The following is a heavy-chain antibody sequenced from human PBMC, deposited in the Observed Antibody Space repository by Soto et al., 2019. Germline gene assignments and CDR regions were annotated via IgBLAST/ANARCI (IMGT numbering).Heavy chain of an antibody. V-gene: IGHV4-30-2*01. CDR2: IYHSGST. Sequence: QLQLQESGSGLVKPSQTLSLTCAVSGGSISSGGYSWSWIRQPPGKRLEWIGYIYHSGSTYYNPSPKSRVTISVDRSKNQFSLKLSSVTAADTAVYYCARAGGLGAVAVDYWGQGTLVTVSS. CDR3: ARAGGLGAVAVDY. D-gene: IGHD6-19*01. CDR1: GGSISSGGYS. J-gene: IGHJ4*02.